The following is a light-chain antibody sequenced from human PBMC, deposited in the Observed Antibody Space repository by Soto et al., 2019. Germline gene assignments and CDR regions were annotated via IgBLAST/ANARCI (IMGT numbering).Light chain of an antibody. CDR1: QTIYNW. J-gene: IGKJ2*01. Sequence: DIQMTQSPSTLSASVGDRVTITCRASQTIYNWLAWYQQRPGKAPNLLIYKASSLETGVSSRFSGSGSGTEFTLTISSLQPDDFAAYYCQHYNSSPYTFGQGTKLEIK. CDR3: QHYNSSPYT. CDR2: KAS. V-gene: IGKV1-5*03.